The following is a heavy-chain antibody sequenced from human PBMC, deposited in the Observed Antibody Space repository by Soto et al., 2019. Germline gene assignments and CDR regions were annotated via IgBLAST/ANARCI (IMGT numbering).Heavy chain of an antibody. V-gene: IGHV3-53*01. CDR2: IYSSGYT. CDR3: ARELGYSGSYHFDY. D-gene: IGHD5-12*01. CDR1: GFTVSSNY. Sequence: PGGSLRLSCAASGFTVSSNYMIWVRQAPGKGLEWVSVIYSSGYTYYADSVKGRFTISRDNSKNTLYLQMNSLRAEDTAVYYCARELGYSGSYHFDYWGQGTLVPSPQ. J-gene: IGHJ4*02.